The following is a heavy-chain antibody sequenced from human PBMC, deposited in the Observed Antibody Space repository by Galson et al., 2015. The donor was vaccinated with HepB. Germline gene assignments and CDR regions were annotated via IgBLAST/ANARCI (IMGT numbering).Heavy chain of an antibody. CDR1: GFTFDDYD. D-gene: IGHD3-10*01. CDR3: ARDGTMMARGVIHKWFCDY. CDR2: IDWNGGST. V-gene: IGHV3-20*04. Sequence: SLRLSCAASGFTFDDYDMSWVRQKPGKGLEWVSGIDWNGGSTMYGDSVKGRFTISRDNAKNSLYLQMNNLRVEDTGFYYCARDGTMMARGVIHKWFCDYWGQGALVIVSS. J-gene: IGHJ4*02.